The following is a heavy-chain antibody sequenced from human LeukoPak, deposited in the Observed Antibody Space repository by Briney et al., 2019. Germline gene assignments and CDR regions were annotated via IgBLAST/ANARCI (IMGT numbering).Heavy chain of an antibody. Sequence: PGGSLRLSCAASGFTFSNYEMNWVRQAPGKGLEWVSYIGSGGITIFYADSVRGRFTISRDNAKNSLYLQMNSLRVEDTAVYYCAREPSVFVFDYWGQGTLVTVSS. J-gene: IGHJ4*02. CDR3: AREPSVFVFDY. CDR1: GFTFSNYE. CDR2: IGSGGITI. V-gene: IGHV3-48*03.